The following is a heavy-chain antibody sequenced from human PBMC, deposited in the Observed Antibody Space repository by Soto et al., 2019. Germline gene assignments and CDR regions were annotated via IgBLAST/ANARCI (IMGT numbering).Heavy chain of an antibody. Sequence: PGSYLILYCSASGFTFSSYPLSSVGHSPGTWLDWVSANIGSSGSTYYADSVKGQFTISRDNSKNTLDLQVNSLRPQDTAVYYFALGKGLLLWFGELLDGYFDFWGQGTLVTVSS. J-gene: IGHJ4*02. D-gene: IGHD3-10*01. CDR3: ALGKGLLLWFGELLDGYFDF. CDR1: GFTFSSYP. CDR2: NIGSSGST. V-gene: IGHV3-23*01.